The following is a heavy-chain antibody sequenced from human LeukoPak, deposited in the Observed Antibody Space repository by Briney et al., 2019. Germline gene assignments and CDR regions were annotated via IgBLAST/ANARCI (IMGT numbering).Heavy chain of an antibody. V-gene: IGHV4-31*03. CDR2: IYYSGST. D-gene: IGHD3-10*01. J-gene: IGHJ6*02. CDR3: ARRKTYYYGSGSYFVGYYYGMDV. Sequence: SETLSLTCTVSGGSISSGDYYWSWIRQHPGKGLEWIGYIYYSGSTYYNPSLKSRVTISVDTSKNQFSLKLSSVTAADTAVYYCARRKTYYYGSGSYFVGYYYGMDVWGQGTTVTVSS. CDR1: GGSISSGDYY.